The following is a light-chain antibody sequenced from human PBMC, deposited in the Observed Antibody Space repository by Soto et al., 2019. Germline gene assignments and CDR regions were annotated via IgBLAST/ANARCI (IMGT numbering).Light chain of an antibody. CDR2: AAS. V-gene: IGKV1-39*01. CDR3: QQSYSHRLI. Sequence: DIQMTQSPSSLSASVGVRVTITCRASQSISSYLNWHQQKPGKAPKLLIYAASNLQSGVPSWFSGSGSATDVTLTSSSLQPEDFATYSGQQSYSHRLIFGHGTKLQSK. J-gene: IGKJ2*01. CDR1: QSISSY.